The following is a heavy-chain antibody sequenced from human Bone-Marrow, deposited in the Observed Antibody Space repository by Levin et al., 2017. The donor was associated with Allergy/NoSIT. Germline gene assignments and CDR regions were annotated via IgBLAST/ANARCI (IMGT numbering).Heavy chain of an antibody. CDR2: IRSNGGST. V-gene: IGHV3-64*02. CDR3: TRSAVGYYFDC. J-gene: IGHJ4*02. D-gene: IGHD2-8*02. CDR1: GFTFSTYA. Sequence: GGSLRLSCAASGFTFSTYAMHWVRQAPGKGLDYVSVIRSNGGSTHYVDSVKGRFTVSRDNSKNTMYLQMVSLGAEDTAVYFGTRSAVGYYFDCWGLGTLVTVSS.